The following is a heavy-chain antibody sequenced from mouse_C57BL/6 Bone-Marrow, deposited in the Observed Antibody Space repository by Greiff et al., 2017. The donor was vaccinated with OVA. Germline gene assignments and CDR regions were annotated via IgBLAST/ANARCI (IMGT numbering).Heavy chain of an antibody. CDR2: INPYNGGT. J-gene: IGHJ2*01. V-gene: IGHV1-19*01. CDR1: GYTFTDYY. Sequence: EVKLMESGPVLVKPGASAKMSCKASGYTFTDYYMNWVKQSHGKSLEWIGVINPYNGGTSYNQKFKGKATLTVDKSSSTAYMELNSLTSEDSAVYYCARRGSSPPDYWGQGTTLTVSS. D-gene: IGHD1-1*01. CDR3: ARRGSSPPDY.